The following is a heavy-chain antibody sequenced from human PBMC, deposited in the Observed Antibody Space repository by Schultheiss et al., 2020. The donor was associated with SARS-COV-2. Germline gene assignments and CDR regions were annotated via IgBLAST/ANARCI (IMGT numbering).Heavy chain of an antibody. V-gene: IGHV4-4*02. CDR3: ARGPEMATIGTYYGMDV. CDR2: IYYSGST. CDR1: GGSISSSNW. J-gene: IGHJ6*02. Sequence: SETLSLTCAVSGGSISSSNWWSWVRQPPGKGLEWIGSIYYSGSTYYNPSLKSRVTISVDTSKNQFSLKLSSVTAADTAVYYCARGPEMATIGTYYGMDVWGQGTTVTVSS. D-gene: IGHD5-24*01.